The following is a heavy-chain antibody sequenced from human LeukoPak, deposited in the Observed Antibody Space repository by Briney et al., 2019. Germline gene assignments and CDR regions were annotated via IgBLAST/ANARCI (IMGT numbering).Heavy chain of an antibody. CDR3: ARELRRSYSDAFDI. D-gene: IGHD1-26*01. V-gene: IGHV4-59*01. CDR2: IYYSGST. J-gene: IGHJ3*02. Sequence: PSETLSLTCTVSGVSISSYYWSWIRQPPGKGLEWIGYIYYSGSTNYNPSLKSRVTISVDTSKNQFSLKLSSVTAADTAVYYCARELRRSYSDAFDIWGQGTMVTVSS. CDR1: GVSISSYY.